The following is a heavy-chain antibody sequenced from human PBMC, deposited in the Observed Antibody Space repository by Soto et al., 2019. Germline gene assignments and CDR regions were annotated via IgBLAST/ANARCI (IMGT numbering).Heavy chain of an antibody. D-gene: IGHD1-26*01. J-gene: IGHJ4*02. CDR2: IIPMFGTP. Sequence: SVKVSCKASGGAFTDYIFDWVRQAPGQGLEWMGGIIPMFGTPKYAQKFQHRVTISADVSTGTAYMELTRLRFADTAVYYCAGGRDQPPVGLYFESWGEGTRVTVSS. V-gene: IGHV1-69*13. CDR3: AGGRDQPPVGLYFES. CDR1: GGAFTDYI.